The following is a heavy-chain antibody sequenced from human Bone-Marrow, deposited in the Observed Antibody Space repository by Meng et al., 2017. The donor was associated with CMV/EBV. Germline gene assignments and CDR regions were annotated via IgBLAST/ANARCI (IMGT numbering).Heavy chain of an antibody. CDR2: ISHGGST. J-gene: IGHJ4*02. V-gene: IGHV4-4*02. CDR1: GGTIDGSDW. CDR3: ARSHGKSDFDY. Sequence: CAGCGGTIDGSDWWTWVRQPPGKGVEWIEKISHGGSTDYTPSLKDRVTISVDKSKNQFSLKVSSVTAADTAVYYCARSHGKSDFDYWGQGTLVTVSS.